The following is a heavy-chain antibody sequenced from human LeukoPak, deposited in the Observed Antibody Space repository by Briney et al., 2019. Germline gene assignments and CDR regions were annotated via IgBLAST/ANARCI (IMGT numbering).Heavy chain of an antibody. Sequence: SETLSLTCTVSGGSISSYYWSWIRQPPGKGLEWIGYIYYSGSTNYNPSLKSRVTISGDTSKNQVSLKVSSVTAADTAVYYCARERREITLIRGSRPYFYYMDVWGKGTTVTISS. V-gene: IGHV4-59*01. CDR1: GGSISSYY. CDR2: IYYSGST. D-gene: IGHD3-10*01. CDR3: ARERREITLIRGSRPYFYYMDV. J-gene: IGHJ6*03.